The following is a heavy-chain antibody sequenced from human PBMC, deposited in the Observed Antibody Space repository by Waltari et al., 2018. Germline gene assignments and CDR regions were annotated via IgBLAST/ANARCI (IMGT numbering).Heavy chain of an antibody. V-gene: IGHV1-2*02. CDR2: INPKTGDP. CDR1: GYTFTDSY. Sequence: QVQLVQSGAEVKPPGASVRLSCKTSGYTFTDSYLHWVRQVPGQGLEWLAWINPKTGDPYYAQRYRGRVTVTMDTSISSVFMEMQRLTSDDTAVYYCATLSTAWGQGTLVTVSS. CDR3: ATLSTA. J-gene: IGHJ1*01.